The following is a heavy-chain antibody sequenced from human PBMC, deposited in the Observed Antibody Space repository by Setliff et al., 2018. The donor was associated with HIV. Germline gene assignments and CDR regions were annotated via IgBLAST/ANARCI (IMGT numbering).Heavy chain of an antibody. Sequence: PSETLSLTCTVSGGSISSYYWSWIRQPPGKGLEWIGYIYTSGSTNYNPSLKSRVTISVDTSKNQFSLKLSSVTAADTAVYYCARDAGERDSSGGGSDAFDIWGQGTMVTVSS. CDR3: ARDAGERDSSGGGSDAFDI. V-gene: IGHV4-4*08. D-gene: IGHD6-19*01. CDR2: IYTSGST. CDR1: GGSISSYY. J-gene: IGHJ3*02.